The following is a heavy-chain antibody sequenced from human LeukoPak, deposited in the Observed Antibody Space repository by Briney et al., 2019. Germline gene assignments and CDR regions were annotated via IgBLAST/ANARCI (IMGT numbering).Heavy chain of an antibody. V-gene: IGHV4-34*01. Sequence: KPSETLSLTCAVYGGSFSDYYWSWIRQPPGKGLEWIGEINHSGSTNYNPSLKSRVTISVDTSKNQFSLKLSSVTAADTAVYYCARAQSRRPPAYWGQGTLVTVSS. CDR2: INHSGST. CDR3: ARAQSRRPPAY. J-gene: IGHJ4*02. CDR1: GGSFSDYY.